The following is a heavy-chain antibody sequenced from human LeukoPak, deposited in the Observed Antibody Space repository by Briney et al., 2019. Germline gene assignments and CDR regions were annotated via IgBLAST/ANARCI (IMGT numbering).Heavy chain of an antibody. J-gene: IGHJ4*02. D-gene: IGHD3-16*01. CDR2: ISSTGTYT. CDR1: GITFTSSS. Sequence: GGSLRLSCAASGITFTSSSMTWVRQAPGKGLEWVSAISSTGTYTYFADSLKGRFTISRDNAKNSLYLQMNSLRVEDTAIYYCARADTLGGYYFDNWGQGTLVTVSS. V-gene: IGHV3-21*01. CDR3: ARADTLGGYYFDN.